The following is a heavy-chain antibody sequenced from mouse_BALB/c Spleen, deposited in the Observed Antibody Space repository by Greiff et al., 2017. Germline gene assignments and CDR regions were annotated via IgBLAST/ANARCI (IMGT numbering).Heavy chain of an antibody. CDR1: GYTFTSYW. Sequence: QVQLQQPGAELVRPGASVKLSCKASGYTFTSYWINWVKQRPGQGLEWIGNIYPSDSYTNYNQKFKDKATLTVDKSSSTAYMQLSSPTSEDSAVYYCTRCDGYYFDYWGQGTTLTVSS. CDR3: TRCDGYYFDY. CDR2: IYPSDSYT. D-gene: IGHD2-3*01. V-gene: IGHV1-69*02. J-gene: IGHJ2*01.